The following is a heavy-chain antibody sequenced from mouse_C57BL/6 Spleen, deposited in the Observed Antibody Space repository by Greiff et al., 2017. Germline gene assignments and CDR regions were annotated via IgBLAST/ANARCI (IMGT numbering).Heavy chain of an antibody. CDR1: GYAFSSYW. Sequence: QVQLQQSGAELVKPGASVKISCKASGYAFSSYWMNWVKQRPGKGLEWIGQIYPGDGDTNYNGKFKGKATLTADKSSSTAYMQLSSLTSEDSAVYFCARSGGSSYDWYFDVWGTGTTVTVSS. D-gene: IGHD1-1*01. J-gene: IGHJ1*03. V-gene: IGHV1-80*01. CDR3: ARSGGSSYDWYFDV. CDR2: IYPGDGDT.